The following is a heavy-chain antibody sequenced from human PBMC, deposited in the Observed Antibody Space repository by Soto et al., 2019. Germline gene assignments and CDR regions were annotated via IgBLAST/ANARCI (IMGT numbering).Heavy chain of an antibody. V-gene: IGHV3-23*01. Sequence: PGGSLRLSCAASGFTFSSYAMSWVRQAPGKGLEWVSAISGSGGSTYYADSVKGRFTISRDNSKNTLYLQMNSLRAEDTAVYYCAKDLDDDFWSGIFDYWGQGTLVTVSS. CDR1: GFTFSSYA. CDR2: ISGSGGST. CDR3: AKDLDDDFWSGIFDY. J-gene: IGHJ4*02. D-gene: IGHD3-3*01.